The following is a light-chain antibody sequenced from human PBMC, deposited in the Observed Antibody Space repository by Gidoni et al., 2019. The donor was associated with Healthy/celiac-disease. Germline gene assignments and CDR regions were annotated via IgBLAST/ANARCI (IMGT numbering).Light chain of an antibody. Sequence: IQMTQSPSSLPASVGDRVTITYRASQSIISYLNWYQQKPGQAPKLLIYAASSLQSGVPSRFSGSGSGTDFTLSISSLQPEDFSAYYCQQSYSTPRYTFGQGTKLEIK. V-gene: IGKV1-39*01. CDR2: AAS. CDR1: QSIISY. CDR3: QQSYSTPRYT. J-gene: IGKJ2*01.